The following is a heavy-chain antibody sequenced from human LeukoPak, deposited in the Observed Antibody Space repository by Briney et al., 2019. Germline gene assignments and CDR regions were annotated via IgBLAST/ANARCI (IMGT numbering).Heavy chain of an antibody. CDR1: GYSFTSYW. CDR3: ARAVVVPSTNNWFDP. Sequence: GESLKISCKGSGYSFTSYWIGWVRQMPGKGLEWVGIIYPGDSDTRYSPSFQGQVTISADKSISTAYLQWSSLKASDTAMYYCARAVVVPSTNNWFDPWGQGTLVTVSS. V-gene: IGHV5-51*01. J-gene: IGHJ5*02. CDR2: IYPGDSDT. D-gene: IGHD3-22*01.